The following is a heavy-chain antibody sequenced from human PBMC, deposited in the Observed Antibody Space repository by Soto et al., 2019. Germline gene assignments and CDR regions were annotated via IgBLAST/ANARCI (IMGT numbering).Heavy chain of an antibody. J-gene: IGHJ4*02. CDR2: ISYDGSNK. CDR1: GFTFSSYA. CDR3: ARDSEGVEMATITDY. D-gene: IGHD5-12*01. Sequence: QVQLVESGGGVVQPGRSLRLSCAASGFTFSSYAMHWVRQAPGKGLEWVAVISYDGSNKYYADSVKGRFTISRDNSXXTLYLQMNSLRAEDTAVYYCARDSEGVEMATITDYWGQGTLVTVSS. V-gene: IGHV3-30-3*01.